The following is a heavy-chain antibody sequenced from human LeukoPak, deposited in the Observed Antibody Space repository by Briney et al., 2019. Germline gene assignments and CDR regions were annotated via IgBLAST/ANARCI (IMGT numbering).Heavy chain of an antibody. CDR2: IYYSGST. CDR3: ASDHNIQWELRRDY. D-gene: IGHD1-26*01. J-gene: IGHJ4*02. Sequence: SETLSLTCTVSGGSISSYYWGWIRQPPGKGLEWIGSIYYSGSTYYNPSLKSRVTISVDTSKNQFSLTLSSGTAADTAVYYCASDHNIQWELRRDYWGQGTLVTVSS. V-gene: IGHV4-39*07. CDR1: GGSISSYY.